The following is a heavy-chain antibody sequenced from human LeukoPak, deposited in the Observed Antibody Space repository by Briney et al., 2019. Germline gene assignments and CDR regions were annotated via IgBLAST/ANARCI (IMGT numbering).Heavy chain of an antibody. Sequence: GGSLRLSCAASGFTFSSCAMNWVRQAPGRGLEWVSGISGSGGITHYADSVRGRFTISRDNSKNTLYLQMNSLRAEDTAVYYCAKDPTDFDSSGQTYFDYWGQGTLVTVSS. CDR1: GFTFSSCA. CDR2: ISGSGGIT. J-gene: IGHJ4*02. CDR3: AKDPTDFDSSGQTYFDY. D-gene: IGHD3-22*01. V-gene: IGHV3-23*01.